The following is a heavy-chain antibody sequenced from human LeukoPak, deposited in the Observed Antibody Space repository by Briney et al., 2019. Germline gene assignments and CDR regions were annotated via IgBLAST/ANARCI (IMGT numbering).Heavy chain of an antibody. CDR1: GFTFSSYG. CDR2: ISGSGGST. D-gene: IGHD4-23*01. J-gene: IGHJ4*02. V-gene: IGHV3-23*01. Sequence: PGGSLRLSCAAPGFTFSSYGMSWVRQAPGKGLGWVSAISGSGGSTYYADSVKGRFTISRDNSKNTLYLQMNSLRAEDTAVYYCAKDLGYGGNSPLDYYFDYWGQGTLVTVSS. CDR3: AKDLGYGGNSPLDYYFDY.